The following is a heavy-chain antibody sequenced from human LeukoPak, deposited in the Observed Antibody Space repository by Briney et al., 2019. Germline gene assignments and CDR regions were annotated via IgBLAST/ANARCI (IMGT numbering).Heavy chain of an antibody. CDR3: ARSLYDFRSGYYPTFDY. V-gene: IGHV5-51*01. CDR1: GYSFTSYW. D-gene: IGHD3-3*01. Sequence: GESLKISCKGSGYSFTSYWIGWVRQMPGKGLEGMGIIYPGDSDTRYSPSFQGQVTISADKSISTAYLQWSSLKASDTAMYYCARSLYDFRSGYYPTFDYWGQRTLVTVSS. CDR2: IYPGDSDT. J-gene: IGHJ4*02.